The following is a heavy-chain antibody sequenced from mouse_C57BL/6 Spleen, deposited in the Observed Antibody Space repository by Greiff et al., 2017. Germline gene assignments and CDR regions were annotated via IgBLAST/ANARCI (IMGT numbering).Heavy chain of an antibody. CDR3: TRSMGRSWYVDV. Sequence: QVQLQQSGAELVRPGASVTLSCKASGYTFTDYEMHWVKQTPVHGLEWIGAIDPETGGTAYNQKFKGKAILTADKSSSTAYMELRSLTSEDSAVYYCTRSMGRSWYVDVWGTGTTVTVSS. J-gene: IGHJ1*03. CDR2: IDPETGGT. D-gene: IGHD4-1*01. V-gene: IGHV1-15*01. CDR1: GYTFTDYE.